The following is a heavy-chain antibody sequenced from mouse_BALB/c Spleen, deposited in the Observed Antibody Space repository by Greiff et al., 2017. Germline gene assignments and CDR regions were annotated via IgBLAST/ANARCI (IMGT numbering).Heavy chain of an antibody. CDR2: IWSDGST. J-gene: IGHJ3*01. V-gene: IGHV2-6-2*01. Sequence: VQLQQSGPDLVAPSQSLSITCTVSGFSLTSYGVHWVRQPPGKGLEWLVVIWSDGSTTYNSALKSRLSISKDNSKSQVFLKMNSLQTDDTAMYYCARHDDYDVSWFAYWGQGTLVTVSA. CDR1: GFSLTSYG. D-gene: IGHD2-4*01. CDR3: ARHDDYDVSWFAY.